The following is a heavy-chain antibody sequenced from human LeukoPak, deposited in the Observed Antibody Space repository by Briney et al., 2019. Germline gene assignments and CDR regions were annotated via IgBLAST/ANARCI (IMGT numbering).Heavy chain of an antibody. D-gene: IGHD6-6*01. CDR2: ISETGDVT. V-gene: IGHV3-23*01. J-gene: IGHJ4*02. CDR1: GLTFDNYP. Sequence: GGSLRLSCAVSGLTFDNYPMSWVRQAPGKGLEWVSVISETGDVTHYADSMKGRFTISRDNIKNTLNLQMNSLRAEDTAIYYCARDSSHYLGSSDYWGQGTLVTVSS. CDR3: ARDSSHYLGSSDY.